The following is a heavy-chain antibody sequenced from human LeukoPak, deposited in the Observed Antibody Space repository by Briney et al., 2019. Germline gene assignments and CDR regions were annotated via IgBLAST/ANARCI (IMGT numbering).Heavy chain of an antibody. Sequence: GGSLRLSCAASGFTFSSYAMSWVRQAPGKGLEWVSAISGSGGSTYYADSVKGRFTISRDNSKNTLYLQMNSLRAEDTAVYYCARDQGSFGGVIVSQGIDYWGQGTLVTVSS. CDR3: ARDQGSFGGVIVSQGIDY. CDR1: GFTFSSYA. V-gene: IGHV3-23*01. D-gene: IGHD3-16*02. CDR2: ISGSGGST. J-gene: IGHJ4*02.